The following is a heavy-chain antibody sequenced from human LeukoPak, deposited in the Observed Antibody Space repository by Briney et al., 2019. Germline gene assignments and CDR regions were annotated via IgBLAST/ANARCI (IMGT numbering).Heavy chain of an antibody. V-gene: IGHV3-NL1*01. CDR1: GFMFSAYG. D-gene: IGHD3-9*01. J-gene: IGHJ4*02. Sequence: GGSLRLSCTASGFMFSAYGMHWVRQAPGKGLEWVSAISGSGGSTYYADSVKGRFTISRDNSKNTMYLQMNSLRAEDTAVYFCVKDPNTILSSNYFAHWGQGILVTVSS. CDR2: ISGSGGST. CDR3: VKDPNTILSSNYFAH.